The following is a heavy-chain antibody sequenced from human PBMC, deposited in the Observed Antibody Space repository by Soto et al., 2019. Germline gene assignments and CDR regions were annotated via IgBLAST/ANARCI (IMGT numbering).Heavy chain of an antibody. CDR3: AKPSHEMLTGYSPFDH. CDR1: GFTSMGYA. V-gene: IGHV3-23*01. CDR2: IRDTVGFT. Sequence: LRLSCVASGFTSMGYAMSWVRQAPGKGLQWGSAIRDTVGFTYYAASVTRPLTISRDNSTETSRLQLDSRTADASALYYCAKPSHEMLTGYSPFDHWGQGTLVTVSS. D-gene: IGHD3-9*01. J-gene: IGHJ4*02.